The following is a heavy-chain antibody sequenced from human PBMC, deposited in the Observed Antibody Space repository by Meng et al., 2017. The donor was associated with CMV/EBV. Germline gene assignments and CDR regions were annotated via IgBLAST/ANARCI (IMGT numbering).Heavy chain of an antibody. Sequence: GESLKISCTASGFTCGDYAMSWVRQAPGKGLEWVGFIRSKAYGGTTEYAASVKGRFTISRDDSNSIAYLQMNSLKTEDTAVYYCTRDYAKYYDILTGYYRFGFFDYWGQGTLVTVSS. CDR1: GFTCGDYA. CDR2: IRSKAYGGTT. V-gene: IGHV3-49*04. CDR3: TRDYAKYYDILTGYYRFGFFDY. J-gene: IGHJ4*02. D-gene: IGHD3-9*01.